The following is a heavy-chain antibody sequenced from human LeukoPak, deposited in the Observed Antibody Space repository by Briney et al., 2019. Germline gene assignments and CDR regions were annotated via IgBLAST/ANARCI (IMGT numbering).Heavy chain of an antibody. J-gene: IGHJ5*02. Sequence: ASVKVSCKASGYTFTSYDINWVRQATGQGLEWMGWMNPNSGNTGYAQKFQGRVTMTRNTSISTAYMELSSLRSEDTAVYYCARDQYCSSTSCQFLPWFDPWGQGTLVTVSS. CDR1: GYTFTSYD. V-gene: IGHV1-8*01. CDR2: MNPNSGNT. D-gene: IGHD2-2*01. CDR3: ARDQYCSSTSCQFLPWFDP.